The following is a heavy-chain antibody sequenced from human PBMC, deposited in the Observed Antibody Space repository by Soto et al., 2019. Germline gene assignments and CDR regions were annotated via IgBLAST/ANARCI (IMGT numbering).Heavy chain of an antibody. CDR1: ELTFRSYS. J-gene: IGHJ6*02. V-gene: IGHV3-48*04. CDR2: ISSGGTII. CDR3: ARVLIPQRYYYYGMDV. D-gene: IGHD1-1*01. Sequence: GGSQRHSWTDSELTFRSYSMNWVRQDTGKGLEWVSYISSGGTIIYNADSVKGRFTISRDNAKNSLYLQMNSLRAEDTAVYYCARVLIPQRYYYYGMDVWGQGTTVPVFS.